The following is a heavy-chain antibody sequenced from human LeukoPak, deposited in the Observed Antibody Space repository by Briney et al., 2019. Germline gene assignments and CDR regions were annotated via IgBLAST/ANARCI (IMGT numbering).Heavy chain of an antibody. CDR1: GGSISSYY. J-gene: IGHJ4*02. V-gene: IGHV4-59*01. Sequence: PSETLSLTCTVSGGSISSYYWSWIRQPPGKGLEWIGHIYYSGSTNKNPSLKSRVTISIHTSTNQFSLKLSSVTAADTAVYYCARENYDSSGYKVDYWGQGTLVTVSS. CDR3: ARENYDSSGYKVDY. D-gene: IGHD3-22*01. CDR2: IYYSGST.